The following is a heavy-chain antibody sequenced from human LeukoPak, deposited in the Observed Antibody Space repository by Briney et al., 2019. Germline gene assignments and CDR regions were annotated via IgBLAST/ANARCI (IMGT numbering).Heavy chain of an antibody. Sequence: ASVKVSCKASGYPFTSFYIHWVRQAPGQGLEWMGIINPSDGTTTYAQKFQGRVSMTGDKSTTTVYMELSSLRSEDTAVYFCARGGAPPHYYDNTGLWPPYFDYWGQGTLVTVSS. CDR2: INPSDGTT. CDR1: GYPFTSFY. J-gene: IGHJ4*02. D-gene: IGHD3-22*01. V-gene: IGHV1-46*01. CDR3: ARGGAPPHYYDNTGLWPPYFDY.